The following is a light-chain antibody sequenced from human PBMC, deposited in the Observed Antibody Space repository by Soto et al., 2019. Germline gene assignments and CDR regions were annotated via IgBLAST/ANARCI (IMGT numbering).Light chain of an antibody. V-gene: IGKV3-15*01. Sequence: EIVLTPSPATLSLSPGERATLSFRSSQSVSSYLAWYQQKPGQAPRLLIYGASTRATGIPTRFYGSGSGTKFTLTISSLQSEDFATYYCLQHNSYPITFGQGTRL. CDR1: QSVSSY. CDR3: LQHNSYPIT. CDR2: GAS. J-gene: IGKJ5*01.